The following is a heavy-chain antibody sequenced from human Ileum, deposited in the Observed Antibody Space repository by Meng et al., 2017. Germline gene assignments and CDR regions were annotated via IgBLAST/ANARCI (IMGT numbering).Heavy chain of an antibody. J-gene: IGHJ2*01. CDR1: GVAIGDTYCY. D-gene: IGHD4-17*01. CDR2: MSYSRSS. V-gene: IGHV4-39*07. CDR3: ARGGAVTSVCYDFDL. Sequence: QPQAPGPELGGPLVTPSVTFPLSGVAIGDTYCYWDWICQPPRKGQGLDGRMSYSRSSNINPSPNRRGRISVAASNNQVYLKLRLGTAADAAVDYYARGGAVTSVCYDFDLWGRGTLVTVSS.